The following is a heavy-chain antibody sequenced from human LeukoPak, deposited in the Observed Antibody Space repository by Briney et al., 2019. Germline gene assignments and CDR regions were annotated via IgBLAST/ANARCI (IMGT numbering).Heavy chain of an antibody. J-gene: IGHJ4*02. CDR1: GFTFSSYG. CDR3: AKRLNHDYCDYSGWHYFDY. V-gene: IGHV3-30*18. CDR2: ISYDGSNK. D-gene: IGHD4-17*01. Sequence: PGRSLRLSCAASGFTFSSYGMHWVRQAPGKGLEWVAVISYDGSNKYYADSVKGRFTISRDNSKNTLYLQMNSLRAEDTAVYYCAKRLNHDYCDYSGWHYFDYWGQGTLVTVSS.